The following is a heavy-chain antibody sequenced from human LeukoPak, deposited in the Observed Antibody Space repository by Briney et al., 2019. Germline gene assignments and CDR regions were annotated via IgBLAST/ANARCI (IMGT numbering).Heavy chain of an antibody. CDR2: INHIGST. J-gene: IGHJ4*02. V-gene: IGHV4-34*01. CDR1: GGSFSGSY. D-gene: IGHD5-24*01. Sequence: SETLSLTCAVYGGSFSGSYWSWIRQPPGKGLEWIGEINHIGSTNYNPSLKSRVTISVDTSKNQFSLKLSSVTAADTAVYYCAIPKDGYNGYFHYWGQGTLVTVSS. CDR3: AIPKDGYNGYFHY.